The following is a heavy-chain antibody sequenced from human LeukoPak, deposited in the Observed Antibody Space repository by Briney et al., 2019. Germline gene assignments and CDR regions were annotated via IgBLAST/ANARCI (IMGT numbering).Heavy chain of an antibody. CDR3: AKGSSSWIRAFDI. CDR1: GFTFSSYA. J-gene: IGHJ3*02. D-gene: IGHD6-13*01. V-gene: IGHV3-23*01. CDR2: ISGSGGST. Sequence: GGSLRLSCAASGFTFSSYAMSWVRQAPGRGLEWVSAISGSGGSTYYADSVKGRFTISRDNSKNTLYLQMNSLRAEDTAVYYCAKGSSSWIRAFDIWGQGTMVTVSS.